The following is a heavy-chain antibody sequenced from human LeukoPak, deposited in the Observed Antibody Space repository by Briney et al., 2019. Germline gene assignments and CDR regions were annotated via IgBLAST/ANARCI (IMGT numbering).Heavy chain of an antibody. V-gene: IGHV3-66*02. J-gene: IGHJ3*02. Sequence: GGSLRLSCAASGFTVSSNYMSWVRQAPGKGLEWVSSIYSGGSIYYADSVKGRFTISRDISKNMLYLQMNSLRAEDTAVYYCARAYYYDSRGAFDIWGQGTMVTVS. CDR2: IYSGGSI. D-gene: IGHD3-22*01. CDR1: GFTVSSNY. CDR3: ARAYYYDSRGAFDI.